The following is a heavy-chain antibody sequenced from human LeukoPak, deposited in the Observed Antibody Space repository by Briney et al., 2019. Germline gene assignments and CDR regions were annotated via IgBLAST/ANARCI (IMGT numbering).Heavy chain of an antibody. CDR2: ISTNNGNT. J-gene: IGHJ6*02. CDR3: TRSYGSGSYDNYYYGMDF. D-gene: IGHD3-10*01. Sequence: AASVKVSCKAFGYTFTTYGISWVRQAPGQGLEWMGWISTNNGNTNYAQKVQGRVTMRTDTSTSTAYMELRSPISDDTAVYYCTRSYGSGSYDNYYYGMDFWGQGTTVTVSS. CDR1: GYTFTTYG. V-gene: IGHV1-18*01.